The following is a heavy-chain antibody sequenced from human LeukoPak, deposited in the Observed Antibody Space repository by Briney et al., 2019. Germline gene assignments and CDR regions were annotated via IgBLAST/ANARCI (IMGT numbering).Heavy chain of an antibody. J-gene: IGHJ4*02. CDR2: IIPIFGTA. CDR1: GGTFSSYA. Sequence: SVKVSCKASGGTFSSYAISWVRQAPGQGLEWMGGIIPIFGTANYAQKFQGRVTITTDESTSAAYIELSSLRSEDTAVYYCASHIAARRSNFDYWGQGTLVTVSS. CDR3: ASHIAARRSNFDY. V-gene: IGHV1-69*05. D-gene: IGHD6-6*01.